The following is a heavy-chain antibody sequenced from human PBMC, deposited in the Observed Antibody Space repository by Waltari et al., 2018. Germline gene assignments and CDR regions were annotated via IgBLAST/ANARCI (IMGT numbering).Heavy chain of an antibody. Sequence: EVQLVESGGGLVQPGGSLRLSCAASGFTFSDFWMNWVRQPPGKGLEWVANIKQDGSEKYYVDSVKGRFTISRDNAENSLYLQMNSLRAEDTAVYYCASNQVPAVTVQNDYWGQGTLVTVSS. J-gene: IGHJ4*02. D-gene: IGHD2-2*01. CDR2: IKQDGSEK. CDR3: ASNQVPAVTVQNDY. CDR1: GFTFSDFW. V-gene: IGHV3-7*01.